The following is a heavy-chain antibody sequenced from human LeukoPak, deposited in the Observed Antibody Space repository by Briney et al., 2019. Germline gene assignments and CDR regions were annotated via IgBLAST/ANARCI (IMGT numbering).Heavy chain of an antibody. CDR3: ARDRTYYDILTGYPYYYYGMDV. CDR1: GGTFSSYA. Sequence: ASVKVSCKASGGTFSSYAISWVRQAPGQGLEWMGGIIPIFGTANYAQKFQGRVTITADESTSTAYMELSSLRSEDTAVYYCARDRTYYDILTGYPYYYYGMDVWGQGTTVTVSS. J-gene: IGHJ6*02. CDR2: IIPIFGTA. V-gene: IGHV1-69*13. D-gene: IGHD3-9*01.